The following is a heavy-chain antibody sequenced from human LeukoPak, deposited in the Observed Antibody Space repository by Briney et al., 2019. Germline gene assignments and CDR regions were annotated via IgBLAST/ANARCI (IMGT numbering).Heavy chain of an antibody. V-gene: IGHV1-46*01. J-gene: IGHJ6*02. Sequence: ASVKVSCKASGYTFTSYYMHWVRQAPGQGLEWMGIINPSGGSTSYAQKFQGRVTMTRNTSISTAYMELSSLRSEDTAVYYCAGDGRVVAATYYYYYGMDVWGQGTTVTVSS. CDR3: AGDGRVVAATYYYYYGMDV. CDR1: GYTFTSYY. D-gene: IGHD2-15*01. CDR2: INPSGGST.